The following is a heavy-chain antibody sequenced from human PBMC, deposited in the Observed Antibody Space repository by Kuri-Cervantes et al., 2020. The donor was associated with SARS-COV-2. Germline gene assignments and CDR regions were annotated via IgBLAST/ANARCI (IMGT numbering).Heavy chain of an antibody. CDR1: GYTFTGYY. J-gene: IGHJ6*03. D-gene: IGHD3-3*01. Sequence: ASVKVSCKASGYTFTGYYMHWMRQAPGQGLEWMGWINPNSGGTNYARKFQGRVTMTRDTSISTAYMELSRLRSDDTAVYYCARGVTIFGVVSYYYYMDVWGKGTTVTVSS. CDR2: INPNSGGT. CDR3: ARGVTIFGVVSYYYYMDV. V-gene: IGHV1-2*02.